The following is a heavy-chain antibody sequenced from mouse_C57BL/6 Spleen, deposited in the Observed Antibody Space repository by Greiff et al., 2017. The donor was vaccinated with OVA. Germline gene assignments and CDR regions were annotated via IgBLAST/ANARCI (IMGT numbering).Heavy chain of an antibody. J-gene: IGHJ2*01. CDR1: GFNIKDDY. V-gene: IGHV14-4*01. CDR3: TTKDDYGSSDY. CDR2: IDPENGDT. D-gene: IGHD1-1*01. Sequence: VQLQQSGAELVRPGASVKLSCTASGFNIKDDYMHWVKQRPEQGLEWIGWIDPENGDTDYASKFQGKATITADTSSNTAYLQLSSLTSEDTAVYYCTTKDDYGSSDYWGQGTTLTVSS.